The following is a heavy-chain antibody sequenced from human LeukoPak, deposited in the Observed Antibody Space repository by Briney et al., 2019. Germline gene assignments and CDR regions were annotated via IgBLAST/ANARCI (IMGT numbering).Heavy chain of an antibody. CDR1: GGSFSGYY. Sequence: SETLSLTCAVYGGSFSGYYWSWIRQPPGKGLEWIGEINHSGSTNYNPSLKSRVTISVDTSKNQSSLKLSSVTAADTAVYYCARGGRTTTQYYYYYYGMDVWGQGTTVTVSS. J-gene: IGHJ6*02. CDR2: INHSGST. CDR3: ARGGRTTTQYYYYYYGMDV. V-gene: IGHV4-34*01. D-gene: IGHD1-26*01.